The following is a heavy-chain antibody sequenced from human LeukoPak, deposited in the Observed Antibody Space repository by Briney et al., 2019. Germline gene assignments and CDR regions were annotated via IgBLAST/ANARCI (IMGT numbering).Heavy chain of an antibody. D-gene: IGHD3-3*01. CDR1: GFTFSSYW. Sequence: GGSLRLSCAASGFTFSSYWMFWVRQAPGKGLVWVSRVNSDGTSTNYADSVKGRFTVSRDNAKNTLYLQMNSLRVEDTAVYYCARVSLLEWFFWYFDLWGRGTLVTVSS. CDR2: VNSDGTST. CDR3: ARVSLLEWFFWYFDL. J-gene: IGHJ2*01. V-gene: IGHV3-74*01.